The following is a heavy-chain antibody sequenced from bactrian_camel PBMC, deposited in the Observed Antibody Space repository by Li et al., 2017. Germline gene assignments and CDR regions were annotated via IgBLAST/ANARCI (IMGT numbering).Heavy chain of an antibody. CDR2: IESDGST. Sequence: HVQLVESGGGSVQVGGSLGLSCVASGDTISRYCMGWFRQIPDKEREGVAGIESDGSTSYADSVKGRFTISQDSAKNILYLQMDSLKPEDTAVYYCVRDGELLPSLFGYWGQGTQVTVS. J-gene: IGHJ6*01. CDR3: VRDGELLPSLFGY. D-gene: IGHD6*01. CDR1: GDTISRYC. V-gene: IGHV3S9*01.